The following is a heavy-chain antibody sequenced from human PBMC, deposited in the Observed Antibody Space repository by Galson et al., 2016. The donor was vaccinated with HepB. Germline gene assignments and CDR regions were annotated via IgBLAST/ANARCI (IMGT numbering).Heavy chain of an antibody. CDR1: GYTFTNYG. D-gene: IGHD1-26*01. V-gene: IGHV1-18*01. J-gene: IGHJ4*02. Sequence: SVKVSCKASGYTFTNYGISWERQAPGQGLEWMGWISAYNGNTNYAQKLQGRVTMTTDKSTSTAYMEMRSLRSDDTAVYYCARSHSGSCDYWGQGTLVTVSS. CDR3: ARSHSGSCDY. CDR2: ISAYNGNT.